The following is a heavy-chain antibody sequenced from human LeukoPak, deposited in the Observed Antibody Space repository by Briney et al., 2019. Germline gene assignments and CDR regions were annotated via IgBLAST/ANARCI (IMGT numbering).Heavy chain of an antibody. D-gene: IGHD3-22*01. J-gene: IGHJ4*02. CDR3: ARADYDSSGTFDY. V-gene: IGHV3-21*01. Sequence: GGSLRLSCAASGFTFSSYSMNWVRQAPGKGLEWVSSVSSSSTYIYYADSVQGRFTISRDNAKNSLYLQMNSLRAVDTAVYYCARADYDSSGTFDYWGQGTLVTVSS. CDR1: GFTFSSYS. CDR2: VSSSSTYI.